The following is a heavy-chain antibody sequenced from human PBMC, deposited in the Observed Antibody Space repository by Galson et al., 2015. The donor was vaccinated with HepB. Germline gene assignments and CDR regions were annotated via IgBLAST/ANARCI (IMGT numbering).Heavy chain of an antibody. V-gene: IGHV1-2*02. CDR1: GYIFSGYY. CDR2: INPNSGDT. CDR3: ARVRRYDILTAYDH. D-gene: IGHD3-9*01. Sequence: SVKVSCKASGYIFSGYYIHWVRQAPGQGLEWMGWINPNSGDTKYVQRFQGRVTMTRDTSIRTAFLDLSSLRSDDTAVYYCARVRRYDILTAYDHWGQGTLVTVSS. J-gene: IGHJ5*02.